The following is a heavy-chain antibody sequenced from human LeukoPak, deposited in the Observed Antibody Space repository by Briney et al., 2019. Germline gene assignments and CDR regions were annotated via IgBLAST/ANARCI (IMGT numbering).Heavy chain of an antibody. CDR3: ARVFTGGAARGTTCFDP. J-gene: IGHJ5*02. CDR1: GYTFTSYG. CDR2: ISGYNGDT. V-gene: IGHV1-18*01. Sequence: GASVKVSCKASGYTFTSYGITWVRQAPGQGPEWMGWISGYNGDTNYAQKFQGRVIMTTDTSTSTAYMELWSLRSDDTAVYYCARVFTGGAARGTTCFDPWGHGTLVTVSS. D-gene: IGHD3-16*01.